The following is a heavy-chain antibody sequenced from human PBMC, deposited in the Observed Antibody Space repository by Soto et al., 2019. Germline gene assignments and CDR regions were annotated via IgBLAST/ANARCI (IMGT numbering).Heavy chain of an antibody. CDR1: GLTFSNAW. J-gene: IGHJ1*01. CDR2: IKSKTDGGPT. CDR3: ITDPRHSCNVNY. D-gene: IGHD5-12*01. Sequence: EVQLVESGGGLVKPGVSLRLSCAASGLTFSNAWMNWVRQAPGKGLEWVGRIKSKTDGGPTYYTAPVKDRFTISRDASKNPLYLQMNSRKAEDTAVYYCITDPRHSCNVNYWGQGTLVTVSS. V-gene: IGHV3-15*07.